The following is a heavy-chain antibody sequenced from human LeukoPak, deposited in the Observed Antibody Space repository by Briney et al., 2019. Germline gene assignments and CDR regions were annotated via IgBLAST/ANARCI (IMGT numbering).Heavy chain of an antibody. CDR3: ARTNLGQLVL. Sequence: PSETLSLTCTVSGGYISSYYWSWIRQPPGKGLEWIGYIYYSGSTNYNPSLKSRVTISVDTSKNQFSLKLSSVTAADTAVYYCARTNLGQLVLWGQGTLVTVSS. D-gene: IGHD6-13*01. J-gene: IGHJ4*02. CDR2: IYYSGST. V-gene: IGHV4-59*08. CDR1: GGYISSYY.